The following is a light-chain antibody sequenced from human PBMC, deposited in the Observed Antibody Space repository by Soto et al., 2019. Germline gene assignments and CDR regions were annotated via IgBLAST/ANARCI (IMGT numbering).Light chain of an antibody. CDR1: QTLLHSNGNNY. Sequence: DIVMTQSPLFLPVTPGEPASISCRSSQTLLHSNGNNYFDWYLQKPGQSPQLLIYLGSNRASGVPDRFSGSGSGTDFTLKISRVEAEDVGVYYCMQALQTPLTFGQGTRLEIK. CDR2: LGS. J-gene: IGKJ5*01. CDR3: MQALQTPLT. V-gene: IGKV2-28*01.